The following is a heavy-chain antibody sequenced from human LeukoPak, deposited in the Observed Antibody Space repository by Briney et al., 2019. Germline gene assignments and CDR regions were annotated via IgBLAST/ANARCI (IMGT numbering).Heavy chain of an antibody. V-gene: IGHV1-8*03. D-gene: IGHD3-10*01. CDR2: MNPNSGNT. CDR3: AREGGIITMVRGALAY. J-gene: IGHJ4*02. Sequence: ASVKVSCKASGYTFTSYDINWVRQATGQGLEWMGWMNPNSGNTGYAQKFQGRVTITRNTSISTAYMELSSLRSEDTAVYYCAREGGIITMVRGALAYWGQGTLVTVSS. CDR1: GYTFTSYD.